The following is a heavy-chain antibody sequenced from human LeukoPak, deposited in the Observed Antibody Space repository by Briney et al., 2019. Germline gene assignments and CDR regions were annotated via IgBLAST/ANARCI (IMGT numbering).Heavy chain of an antibody. Sequence: ASVKVSCKASGYTFTSYGISWVRQAPGQGLEWMGGIIPIFGTANYAQKFQGRVTITADESTSTAYMELSSLRSEDTAVYYCAISKGIAARPPRDYFDYWGQGTLVTVSS. CDR3: AISKGIAARPPRDYFDY. J-gene: IGHJ4*02. D-gene: IGHD6-6*01. CDR2: IIPIFGTA. CDR1: GYTFTSYG. V-gene: IGHV1-69*13.